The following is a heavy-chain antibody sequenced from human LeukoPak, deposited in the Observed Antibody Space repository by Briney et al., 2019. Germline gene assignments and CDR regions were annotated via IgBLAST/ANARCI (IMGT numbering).Heavy chain of an antibody. CDR2: ISGSSDTT. CDR1: GFTFSTYA. CDR3: ANREGGYTYDPFDY. J-gene: IGHJ4*02. Sequence: HPGGSLRLSRAASGFTFSTYAMSWIRQAPGRGLEWVSAISGSSDTTYYVDSVKGRFTISRDNSKNTLYLQMNSLRAEDTAVYYCANREGGYTYDPFDYWGQGTLVTVSS. V-gene: IGHV3-23*01. D-gene: IGHD5-18*01.